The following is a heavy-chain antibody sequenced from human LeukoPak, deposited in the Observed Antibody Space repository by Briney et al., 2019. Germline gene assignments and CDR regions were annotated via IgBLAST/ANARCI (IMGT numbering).Heavy chain of an antibody. J-gene: IGHJ6*02. CDR2: IYYSGST. Sequence: PSETPSLTCTVSGGSISSGDYYWSWIRQPPGKGLEWIGYIYYSGSTYYNPSLKSRVTISVDTSKNQFSLKLSSVTAADTAVYYCARDVWGSYRSPLYYYGMDVWGQGTTVTVSS. V-gene: IGHV4-30-4*01. CDR3: ARDVWGSYRSPLYYYGMDV. CDR1: GGSISSGDYY. D-gene: IGHD3-16*02.